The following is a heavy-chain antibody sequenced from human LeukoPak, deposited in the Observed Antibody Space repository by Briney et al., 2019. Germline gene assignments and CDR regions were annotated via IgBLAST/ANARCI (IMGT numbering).Heavy chain of an antibody. D-gene: IGHD2/OR15-2a*01. Sequence: PGGSLRLSCAASGFTFSSYGMHWVRQVPGEGLEWVAVIGHDGTYNEYAHSVKGRFTISRDNSQRTVYLQMSNVRVDDTAVYYCARDLRTGKYYDYWGQGTLVTVSS. CDR2: IGHDGTYN. V-gene: IGHV3-33*01. CDR3: ARDLRTGKYYDY. CDR1: GFTFSSYG. J-gene: IGHJ4*02.